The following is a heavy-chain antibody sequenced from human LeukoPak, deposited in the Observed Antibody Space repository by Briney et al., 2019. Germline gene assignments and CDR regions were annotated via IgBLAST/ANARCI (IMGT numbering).Heavy chain of an antibody. CDR2: IKQDGSEK. CDR3: ARGYSGYDFSWFDP. Sequence: QAGGSLRLSCAASGFTFSSYWMSWVRQAPGKGLEWVANIKQDGSEKYYVDSVKGRFTISRDNAKNSLYLQMNSLRAEDTAVYYCARGYSGYDFSWFDPWGQGTLVTVSS. CDR1: GFTFSSYW. V-gene: IGHV3-7*01. J-gene: IGHJ5*02. D-gene: IGHD5-12*01.